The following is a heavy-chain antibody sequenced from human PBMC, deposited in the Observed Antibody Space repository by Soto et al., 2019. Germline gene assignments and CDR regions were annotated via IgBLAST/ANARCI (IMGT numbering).Heavy chain of an antibody. CDR1: GFTFRSYV. CDR3: ARWGTTGGLDV. V-gene: IGHV3-33*05. Sequence: QVQLVESGGGVVQPGTSLRLSCVGSGFTFRSYVIHWVRQAPGKGLEWVALTSYDGSNNFYGDSVKGRFTISRHNSRNTVELPMDSLRFEDTALYYCARWGTTGGLDVCGQGTLVSVSS. J-gene: IGHJ4*02. CDR2: TSYDGSNN. D-gene: IGHD3-16*01.